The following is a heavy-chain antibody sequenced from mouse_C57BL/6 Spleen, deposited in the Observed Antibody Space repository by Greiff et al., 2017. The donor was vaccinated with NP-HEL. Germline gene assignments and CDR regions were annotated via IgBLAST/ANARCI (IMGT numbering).Heavy chain of an antibody. Sequence: VQLQQPGAELVRPGSSVKLSCKASGYTFTSYWMHWVKQRPIQGLEWIGNIDPSDSETHYNQKFKDKATLTVDKSSSTAYMQLSSLTSEDSAVYYCARQIGYCYGSSYDAMDYWGQGTSVTVSS. CDR2: IDPSDSET. CDR3: ARQIGYCYGSSYDAMDY. J-gene: IGHJ4*01. V-gene: IGHV1-52*01. CDR1: GYTFTSYW. D-gene: IGHD1-1*01.